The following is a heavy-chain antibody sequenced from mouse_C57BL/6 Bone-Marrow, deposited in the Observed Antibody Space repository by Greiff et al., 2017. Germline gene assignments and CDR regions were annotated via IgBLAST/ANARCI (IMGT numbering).Heavy chain of an antibody. Sequence: DVKLVESGGDLVKPGGSLKLSCAASGFTFSSYGLSWVRQTPDKRLEWVATISSGGSYTYYPDSVKGRFTISRDNAKNTLYLQMSRLKSEDTAVYYCARQGAMDYWGQGTSVTVSS. CDR3: ARQGAMDY. CDR2: ISSGGSYT. CDR1: GFTFSSYG. J-gene: IGHJ4*01. V-gene: IGHV5-6*02.